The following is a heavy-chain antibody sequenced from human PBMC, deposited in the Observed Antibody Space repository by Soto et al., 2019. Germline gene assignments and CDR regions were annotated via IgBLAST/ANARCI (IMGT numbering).Heavy chain of an antibody. Sequence: SETLSLTCTVSGGSISSYYWSWIRQPPGKGLEWIGYIYYSGSTNYNPSLKSRVTISVDTSKNQFSLKLSSVTAADTAVYYCARVTGLLWFGELLESGGMDVWGQGTTVT. J-gene: IGHJ6*02. CDR2: IYYSGST. V-gene: IGHV4-59*01. D-gene: IGHD3-10*01. CDR1: GGSISSYY. CDR3: ARVTGLLWFGELLESGGMDV.